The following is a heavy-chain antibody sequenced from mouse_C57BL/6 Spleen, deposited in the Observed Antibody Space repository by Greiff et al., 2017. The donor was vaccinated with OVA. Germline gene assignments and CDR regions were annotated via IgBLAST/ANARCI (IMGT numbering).Heavy chain of an antibody. V-gene: IGHV1-61*01. CDR1: GYTFTSYW. CDR2: IYPSDSET. Sequence: VQLQQPGAELVRPGSSVKLSCKASGYTFTSYWMDWVKQRPGQGLEWIGNIYPSDSETHYNQKFKDKATLTVDKSSSTAYMQRSSLTSEDSAVYYCARSTAQATRYFDYWGQGTTLTVSS. D-gene: IGHD3-2*02. CDR3: ARSTAQATRYFDY. J-gene: IGHJ2*01.